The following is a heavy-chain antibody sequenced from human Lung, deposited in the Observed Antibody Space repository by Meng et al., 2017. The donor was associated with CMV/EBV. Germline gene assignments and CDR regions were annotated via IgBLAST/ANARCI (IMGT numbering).Heavy chain of an antibody. V-gene: IGHV4-39*07. CDR3: SRGEGAIAVVPAANYYGMDV. CDR1: GGSISSSSYY. CDR2: INQSGSP. J-gene: IGHJ6*02. Sequence: SETXSLXCTVSGGSISSSSYYWSWIRQPPGGAMEWIGEINQSGSPNYNPSLKSRVTMSIDTSEDQFSLKLSSVTAADTAVYYCSRGEGAIAVVPAANYYGMDVXGQGXTVTVSS. D-gene: IGHD2-2*01.